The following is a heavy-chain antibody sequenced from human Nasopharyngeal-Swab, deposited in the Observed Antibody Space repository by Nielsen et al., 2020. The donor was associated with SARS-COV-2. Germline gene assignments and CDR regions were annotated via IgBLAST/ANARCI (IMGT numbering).Heavy chain of an antibody. CDR1: GFTFSSYW. CDR3: ARGYSSPDV. Sequence: GESLKISCAASGFTFSSYWMSWVRQAPGKGLERVANIKQDGSEKYYVDSVKGRFTISRDNAKNSLYLQMNSLRAEDTAVYYCARGYSSPDVWGKGITVTVSS. V-gene: IGHV3-7*01. J-gene: IGHJ6*04. CDR2: IKQDGSEK. D-gene: IGHD6-13*01.